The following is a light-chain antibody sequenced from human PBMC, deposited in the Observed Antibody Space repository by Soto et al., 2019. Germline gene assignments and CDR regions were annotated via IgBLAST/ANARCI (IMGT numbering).Light chain of an antibody. CDR1: QSVSSSY. CDR3: QQYGNSYT. Sequence: EIVLTQSPGTLSLSPGERATLSCRASQSVSSSYLAWYQQKPGQAPRLLIYGASSRAPGIPDRFSGSGSGTDFTLTISRLEPEDFAVYYCQQYGNSYTFGQGTKLEIK. V-gene: IGKV3-20*01. J-gene: IGKJ2*01. CDR2: GAS.